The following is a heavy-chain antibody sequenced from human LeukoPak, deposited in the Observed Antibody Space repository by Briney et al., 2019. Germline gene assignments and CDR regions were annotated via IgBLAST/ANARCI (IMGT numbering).Heavy chain of an antibody. CDR1: GGSNSSGGYY. CDR2: IYYSGST. J-gene: IGHJ4*02. CDR3: ARVFRDGYNSLDY. D-gene: IGHD5-24*01. Sequence: SETLSLTCTVSGGSNSSGGYYWSWIRQHPGKGLEWIGYIYYSGSTYYNPSLKSRVTISVDTSKNQFSLKLSSVTAADTAVYYCARVFRDGYNSLDYWGQGTLVTVSS. V-gene: IGHV4-31*03.